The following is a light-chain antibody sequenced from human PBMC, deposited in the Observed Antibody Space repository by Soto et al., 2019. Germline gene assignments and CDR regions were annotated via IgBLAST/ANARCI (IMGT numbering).Light chain of an antibody. CDR1: QCVIRY. CDR3: QQSYSTLLT. CDR2: DAS. Sequence: EIVFTLSPGTLSLSPLDIATLSCRASQCVIRYLSWYQQRPGQAPRLLIYDASYRATGIPARFSGSGSGTDFTLTISRLQPEDFATYYCQQSYSTLLTFGGGTKVDIK. V-gene: IGKV3-11*01. J-gene: IGKJ4*01.